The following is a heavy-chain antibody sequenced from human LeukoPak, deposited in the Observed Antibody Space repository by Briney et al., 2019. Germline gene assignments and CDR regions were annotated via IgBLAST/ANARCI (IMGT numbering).Heavy chain of an antibody. Sequence: GGSLRLSCAASGLTPSNCAMSWVRQAPGKGLEWVANINDDESEKYYVDSVKGRFTVSRDNARSSLFLQMNSLSAEDTAIYFCARVSTRSGTTYYFDYWGQGTLVTVSS. CDR2: INDDESEK. CDR1: GLTPSNCA. D-gene: IGHD3-10*01. J-gene: IGHJ4*02. V-gene: IGHV3-7*01. CDR3: ARVSTRSGTTYYFDY.